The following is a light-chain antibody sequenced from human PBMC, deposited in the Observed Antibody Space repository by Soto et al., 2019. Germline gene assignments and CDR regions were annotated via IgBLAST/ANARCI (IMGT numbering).Light chain of an antibody. Sequence: EIVLIQSPATLSVSPGERVTLSCRASETLISFLAWYQQKPGQAPRLRIYGASTMATGVLARFSGSGSAPDFGLNISSLPSEDFAVLYCQSDNDWPCAVGQGTKLEI. J-gene: IGKJ2*02. CDR1: ETLISF. V-gene: IGKV3-15*01. CDR2: GAS. CDR3: QSDNDWPCA.